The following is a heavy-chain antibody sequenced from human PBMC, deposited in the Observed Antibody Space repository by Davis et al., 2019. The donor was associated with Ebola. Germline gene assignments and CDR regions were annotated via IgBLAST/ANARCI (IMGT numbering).Heavy chain of an antibody. CDR3: ARDVKQWLVPGHY. Sequence: AASVKVSCKASGGTFSSYAISWVRQAPGQGLEWMGGIIPIFGTANYAQKFQGRVTITADESTSTAYMELSSLRSEDTAVYYCARDVKQWLVPGHYWGQGTLVTVSS. V-gene: IGHV1-69*13. J-gene: IGHJ4*02. CDR1: GGTFSSYA. D-gene: IGHD6-19*01. CDR2: IIPIFGTA.